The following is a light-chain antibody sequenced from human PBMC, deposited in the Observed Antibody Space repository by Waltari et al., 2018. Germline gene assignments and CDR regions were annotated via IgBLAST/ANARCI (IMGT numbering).Light chain of an antibody. CDR2: DDS. V-gene: IGLV3-21*02. CDR3: QIWDTFTDQVV. Sequence: SYVLTQPPSVSVAPGQTAKISCAGDIIGSKTVHRYQHKSGQATVMVVYDDSGRPSGVPERFSGSNSGDAATLTISRVEAGDEAAYYCQIWDTFTDQVVFGGGTKLTVL. CDR1: IIGSKT. J-gene: IGLJ2*01.